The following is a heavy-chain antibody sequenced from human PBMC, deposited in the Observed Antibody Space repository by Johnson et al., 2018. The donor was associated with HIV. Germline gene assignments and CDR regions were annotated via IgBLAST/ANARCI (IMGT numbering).Heavy chain of an antibody. D-gene: IGHD1-1*01. CDR3: ARDRYPPYDAFDM. J-gene: IGHJ3*02. Sequence: VQLVESGGGVVRPGGSLRLSCAASGFIFDDYGMAWVRQTPGKGLEWVSGINWNGDSTGYADSVKGRFTISRDNAKNSLFLQMTRLRVEDTALFFCARDRYPPYDAFDMWGQGTMVTVAS. CDR2: INWNGDST. CDR1: GFIFDDYG. V-gene: IGHV3-20*04.